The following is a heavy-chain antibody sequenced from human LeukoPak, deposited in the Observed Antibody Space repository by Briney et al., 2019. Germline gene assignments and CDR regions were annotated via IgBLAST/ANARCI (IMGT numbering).Heavy chain of an antibody. J-gene: IGHJ5*02. CDR3: ARAPFSGRGTFDP. CDR2: IIPILGIA. V-gene: IGHV1-69*04. CDR1: GGTFSSYA. Sequence: SAKVSCKASGGTFSSYAISWVRQAPGQGLEWMGRIIPILGIANYAQKFQGRVTITADKSTSTAYMELSSLRSEDTAVYYCARAPFSGRGTFDPWGQGTLVTVSS. D-gene: IGHD5-12*01.